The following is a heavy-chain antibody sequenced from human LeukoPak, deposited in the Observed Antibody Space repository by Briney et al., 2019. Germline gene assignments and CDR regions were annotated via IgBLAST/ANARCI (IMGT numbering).Heavy chain of an antibody. J-gene: IGHJ6*03. Sequence: PSETLSLTCAVYGGSFSGYYWSWIRQPPGKGLEWIGEINHSGSTNYNPSLKSRVTISVDTSKNQFSLKLSSVTAADTAVYYCARGGGTSPYYYYMDVWGKGTTVTVSS. CDR3: ARGGGTSPYYYYMDV. V-gene: IGHV4-34*01. CDR2: INHSGST. D-gene: IGHD2-2*01. CDR1: GGSFSGYY.